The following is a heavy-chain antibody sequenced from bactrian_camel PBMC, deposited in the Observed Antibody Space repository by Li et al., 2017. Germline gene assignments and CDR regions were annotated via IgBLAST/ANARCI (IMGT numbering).Heavy chain of an antibody. Sequence: QLVESGGGLVQPGGSLRLSCAASGFTFSSHYMTWVRQAPGMGLEWVSSISSDGRNTYYAASMKGRFAISRDNVKNTVHLQIDSLEPGDSALYYCTTPPGGNWYYQSFAYWGQGTQVTVS. CDR3: TTPPGGNWYYQSFAY. V-gene: IGHV3-2*01. J-gene: IGHJ4*01. CDR2: ISSDGRNT. CDR1: GFTFSSHY. D-gene: IGHD2*01.